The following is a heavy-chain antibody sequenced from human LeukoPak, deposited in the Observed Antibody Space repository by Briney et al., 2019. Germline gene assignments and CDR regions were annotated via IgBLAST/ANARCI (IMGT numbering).Heavy chain of an antibody. V-gene: IGHV3-30*03. D-gene: IGHD4-17*01. CDR1: GFTITNYG. Sequence: RGSLRLSCEASGFTITNYGMHWVRQAPGNGMEWVAVISYDGSNKYYADSVKGRFTISRDNSKNTLYLQMNSLRAEDAAVYYCATGGGDYAMSIHNWFDPWGQGTPVTVSS. CDR3: ATGGGDYAMSIHNWFDP. CDR2: ISYDGSNK. J-gene: IGHJ5*02.